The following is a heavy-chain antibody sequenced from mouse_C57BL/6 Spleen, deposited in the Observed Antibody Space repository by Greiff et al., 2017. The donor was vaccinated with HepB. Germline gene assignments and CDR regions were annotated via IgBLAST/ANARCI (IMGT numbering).Heavy chain of an antibody. V-gene: IGHV7-3*01. J-gene: IGHJ2*01. CDR1: GFTCPDYY. D-gene: IGHD4-1*01. Sequence: EVKLVESGGGWGQPGGSLGLSYGTPGFTCPDYYMSGVRQPPGKALEWLGFIRNKANGYTTEYSASVKGRFTISRDNSQSILYLQMNALRAEYSATYYCARLPTLTGYFDCWAQGTPPSVSS. CDR3: ARLPTLTGYFDC. CDR2: IRNKANGYTT.